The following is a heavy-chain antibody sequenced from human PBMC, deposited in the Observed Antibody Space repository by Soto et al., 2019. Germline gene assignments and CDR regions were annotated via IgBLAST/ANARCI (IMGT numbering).Heavy chain of an antibody. D-gene: IGHD4-17*01. J-gene: IGHJ4*02. CDR2: IKSKTDGGTT. V-gene: IGHV3-15*01. Sequence: NPGGSLRLSCAASGFTFSNAWMSWVRQAPGKGLEWVGRIKSKTDGGTTDYAAPVKGRFTISRDDSKNTLYLQMNSLKTEDTAVYYCTTEIYDYGDSYYFDYWGQGTLVTVSS. CDR3: TTEIYDYGDSYYFDY. CDR1: GFTFSNAW.